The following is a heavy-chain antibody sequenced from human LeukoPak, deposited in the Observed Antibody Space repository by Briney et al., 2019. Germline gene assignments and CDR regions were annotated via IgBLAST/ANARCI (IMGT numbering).Heavy chain of an antibody. V-gene: IGHV1-18*01. D-gene: IGHD2-21*01. J-gene: IGHJ4*02. CDR1: GYTFISYG. CDR2: ISAYNGNI. CDR3: AAYRKGIYHPQILTLDY. Sequence: ASVKVSCKASGYTFISYGITWVRQAPGQGLEWLGWISAYNGNIDYAQKLKGRVTLTPDTSTSTAYMEVRSLRSGDQAVYYCAAYRKGIYHPQILTLDYWGQGTLVTVSS.